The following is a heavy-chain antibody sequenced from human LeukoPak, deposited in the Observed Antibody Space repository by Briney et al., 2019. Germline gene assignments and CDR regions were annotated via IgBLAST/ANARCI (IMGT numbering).Heavy chain of an antibody. CDR1: GFTFDDYA. CDR2: ISWNSGSI. CDR3: AKDIRFGESPPYGMDV. V-gene: IGHV3-9*01. D-gene: IGHD3-10*01. J-gene: IGHJ6*02. Sequence: GGSLRLSCAASGFTFDDYAMHWVRQAPGKGLEWVSGISWNSGSIGYADSVKGRFTISRDNAKNSLYLQMNSLRAEDTALYYCAKDIRFGESPPYGMDVWGQGTTVTVSS.